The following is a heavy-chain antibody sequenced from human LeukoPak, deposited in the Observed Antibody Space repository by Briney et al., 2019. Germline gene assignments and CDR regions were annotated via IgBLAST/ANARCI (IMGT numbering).Heavy chain of an antibody. J-gene: IGHJ5*02. CDR2: IYYTGST. V-gene: IGHV4-39*01. D-gene: IGHD6-13*01. Sequence: SETLSLTCTVSGGSISSSSSYWGWIRQPPGKGLEWIRSIYYTGSTYYNPSLKSRVTISVDTSKNQFSLKLSSVTAADTAVYYCARQYFKNVGVAAGIYWFDPWGQGTLVTVSS. CDR3: ARQYFKNVGVAAGIYWFDP. CDR1: GGSISSSSSY.